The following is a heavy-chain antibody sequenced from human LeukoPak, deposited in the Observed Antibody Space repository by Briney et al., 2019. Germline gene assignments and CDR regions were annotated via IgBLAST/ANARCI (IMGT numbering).Heavy chain of an antibody. D-gene: IGHD6-13*01. J-gene: IGHJ4*02. Sequence: SGPTLVKPPQTLTLTCTFSGFSLSTSGVGVGWIRQPPGKALEWLALTYWNDDQRYNPSLKTRLTITKDTSKNQVVLTMTNMDPVDTATYYCARRLAAAGLFDYWGQGALVTVSS. CDR3: ARRLAAAGLFDY. CDR2: TYWNDDQ. CDR1: GFSLSTSGVG. V-gene: IGHV2-5*01.